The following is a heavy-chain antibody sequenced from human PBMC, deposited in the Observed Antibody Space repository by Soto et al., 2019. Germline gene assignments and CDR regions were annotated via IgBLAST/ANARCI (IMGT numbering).Heavy chain of an antibody. D-gene: IGHD2-2*01. CDR3: AKAVGYCSSTSCRHYGMDV. J-gene: IGHJ6*02. CDR1: GFTFSSYG. V-gene: IGHV3-30*18. CDR2: ISYDGSNK. Sequence: GGSLRLSCAASGFTFSSYGMYWVRQAPGKGLEWVAVISYDGSNKYYADSVKGRFTISRDNSKNTLYLQMNSLRAEDTAVYYCAKAVGYCSSTSCRHYGMDVWGQGTTVTVSS.